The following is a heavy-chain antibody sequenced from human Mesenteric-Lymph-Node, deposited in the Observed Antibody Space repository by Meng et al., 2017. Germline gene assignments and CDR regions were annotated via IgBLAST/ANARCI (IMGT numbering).Heavy chain of an antibody. CDR1: GFTFSDYY. Sequence: GGSLRLSCAASGFTFSDYYMSWIRQAPGKGLEWVSYISSSGSTIYYADSVKGRFTISRDNAKNSLYLQMNSLRAEDTALYYCAKSAGLVWFGEVVDVWGQGTTVTVSS. J-gene: IGHJ6*02. V-gene: IGHV3-11*01. CDR3: AKSAGLVWFGEVVDV. CDR2: ISSSGSTI. D-gene: IGHD3-10*01.